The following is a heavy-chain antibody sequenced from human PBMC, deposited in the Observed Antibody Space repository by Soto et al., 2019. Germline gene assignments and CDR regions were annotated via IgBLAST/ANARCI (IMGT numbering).Heavy chain of an antibody. V-gene: IGHV4-39*01. D-gene: IGHD1-26*01. Sequence: QLQLQESGPGLVKPSETLSLTCTVSGGSISSSTSYWGWVRQPPGKGLEWIAGIYDGGNSHYHPSSSRRVNISGATSKTHLSLKLSSVTAADTAVYYCARHSGGSRHPGFDYWGQGTLVTVSS. CDR2: IYDGGNS. CDR1: GGSISSSTSY. J-gene: IGHJ4*02. CDR3: ARHSGGSRHPGFDY.